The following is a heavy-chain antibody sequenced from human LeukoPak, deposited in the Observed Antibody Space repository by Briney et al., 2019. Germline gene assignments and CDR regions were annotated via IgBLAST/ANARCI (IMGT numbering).Heavy chain of an antibody. CDR3: ARSGLLGATMD. Sequence: SETLSLTCAVYGGSFSGYYWSWIRQPPGKGLEWIGEINHSGSTYYNPSLKSRVTISVDTSKNHFSLKLSSVTAADTAVYYCARSGLLGATMDWGQGTLVTVSS. CDR2: INHSGST. D-gene: IGHD1-26*01. J-gene: IGHJ4*02. CDR1: GGSFSGYY. V-gene: IGHV4-34*09.